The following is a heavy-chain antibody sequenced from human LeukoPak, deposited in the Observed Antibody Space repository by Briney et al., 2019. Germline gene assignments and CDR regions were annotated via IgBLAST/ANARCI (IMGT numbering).Heavy chain of an antibody. V-gene: IGHV3-23*01. D-gene: IGHD3-22*01. CDR1: GFTFSNYA. Sequence: PGGSLRLSCAASGFTFSNYAMNWVRQAPGKGLEWVSSISGGGTTYYADPVKGRFTISRDNSKNALYLQMNSLRAEDTAVYYCAKSSAYYTNWFDPWGQGTLVTVS. CDR3: AKSSAYYTNWFDP. CDR2: ISGGGTT. J-gene: IGHJ5*02.